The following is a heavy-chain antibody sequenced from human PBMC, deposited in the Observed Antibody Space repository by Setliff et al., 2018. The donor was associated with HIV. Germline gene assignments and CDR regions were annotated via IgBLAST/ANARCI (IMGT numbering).Heavy chain of an antibody. Sequence: GGSLRLSCAASGFTFTDYTMNWVRQAPGKGLEWVSSITSGSTYVNYADSVKGRFSISRDNSKNSLYLQMISLRAEDTALYYCARKGNWEFDYWGQGTLVTVSS. V-gene: IGHV3-21*01. J-gene: IGHJ4*02. D-gene: IGHD7-27*01. CDR3: ARKGNWEFDY. CDR1: GFTFTDYT. CDR2: ITSGSTYV.